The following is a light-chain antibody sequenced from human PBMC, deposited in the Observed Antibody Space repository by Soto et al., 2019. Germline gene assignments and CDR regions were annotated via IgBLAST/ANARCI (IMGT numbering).Light chain of an antibody. CDR3: QQYYSSPRT. J-gene: IGKJ4*01. CDR1: QTVLYRSNNMNY. V-gene: IGKV4-1*01. CDR2: WAS. Sequence: DIVMTQSPDSLAVSLGERATINCKSSQTVLYRSNNMNYLSWYQQKPGQPPKLLIYWASTRESGVPNRFSGSGSGTHFTLTISSLQAEDVAVYYCQQYYSSPRTFGGGTKVEIK.